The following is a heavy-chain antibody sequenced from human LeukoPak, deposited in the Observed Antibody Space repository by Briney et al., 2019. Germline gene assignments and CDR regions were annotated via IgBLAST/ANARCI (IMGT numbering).Heavy chain of an antibody. D-gene: IGHD1-14*01. J-gene: IGHJ5*02. V-gene: IGHV5-51*01. CDR3: ARTGGPRHWFDP. CDR1: GYRFTSYW. Sequence: NPGEPLKISCKGSGYRFTSYWIGLVPQMPGKGLEWMGIIYPGDSDTRYSPSFQGQVTISADKSISTAYLQWSSLRASDTAMYYCARTGGPRHWFDPWGQGTLVTVSS. CDR2: IYPGDSDT.